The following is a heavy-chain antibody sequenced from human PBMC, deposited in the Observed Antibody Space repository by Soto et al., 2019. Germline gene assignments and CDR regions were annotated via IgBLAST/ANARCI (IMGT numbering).Heavy chain of an antibody. J-gene: IGHJ4*02. CDR2: INHSGST. V-gene: IGHV4-34*01. CDR3: ARGYCSGGSCYSGRYYFDY. Sequence: QVQLQQWGAGLLKPSETLSLTCAVYGGSFSGYYWSWIRQPPGKGLEWIGEINHSGSTNYNPSLKSRVTISVDPSKNQFSLKLSSVTAADTAVYYCARGYCSGGSCYSGRYYFDYWGQGTLVTVSS. D-gene: IGHD2-15*01. CDR1: GGSFSGYY.